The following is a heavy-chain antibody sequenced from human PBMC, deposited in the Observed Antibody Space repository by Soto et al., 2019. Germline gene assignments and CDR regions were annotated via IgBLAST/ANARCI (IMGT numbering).Heavy chain of an antibody. CDR2: VHYRGIT. D-gene: IGHD6-13*01. J-gene: IGHJ4*02. CDR3: AREGSSWGFGY. CDR1: GGPINKHY. V-gene: IGHV4-59*11. Sequence: PSETLSLTCSVSGGPINKHYWHWIRQPPGQGLERIGGVHYRGITNYNPSLQSRATISSCLSLSLSSVTTADTAVYYCAREGSSWGFGYWGQGTLVNVTS.